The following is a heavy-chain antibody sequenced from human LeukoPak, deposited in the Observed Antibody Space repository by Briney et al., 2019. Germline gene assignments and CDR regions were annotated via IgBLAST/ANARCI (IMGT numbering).Heavy chain of an antibody. CDR1: GFIFTSYW. V-gene: IGHV3-74*01. Sequence: PGGSLRLSCAASGFIFTSYWMHWVRQAPGKGLVWVSHIKTDGSITDYADSVKGRFTVSRDNVKNMLYLQMNSLRAEDTAVYYCASILAAARDLDSWGQGTLVTVSS. CDR2: IKTDGSIT. D-gene: IGHD2-15*01. J-gene: IGHJ4*02. CDR3: ASILAAARDLDS.